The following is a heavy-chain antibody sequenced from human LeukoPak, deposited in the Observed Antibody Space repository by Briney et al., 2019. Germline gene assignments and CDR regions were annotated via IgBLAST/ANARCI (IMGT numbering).Heavy chain of an antibody. CDR1: TDSFSSHY. J-gene: IGHJ3*02. CDR2: ISYIGST. V-gene: IGHV4-59*11. Sequence: SETLSLTCAVSTDSFSSHYWTWIRQPPGKGLERIGYISYIGSTNYNPSLKSRVTISIDTSKNQFSLKLTSVTAADTAVYYCARDLVTVTKGFDIWGQGTMVSVSS. CDR3: ARDLVTVTKGFDI. D-gene: IGHD4-17*01.